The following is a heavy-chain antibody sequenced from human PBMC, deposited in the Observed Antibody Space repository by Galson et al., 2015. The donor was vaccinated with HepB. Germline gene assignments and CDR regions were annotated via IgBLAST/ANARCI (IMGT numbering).Heavy chain of an antibody. CDR2: ISGSGGST. J-gene: IGHJ4*02. D-gene: IGHD6-19*01. Sequence: SLRLSCAASGFTFSSYAMSWVRQAPGKGLEWVSAISGSGGSTYYADSVKGRFTISRDNSKNTLYLQMNSLRAGDTAVYYCAKDGGPPYSGYDLIIGYSSGWYFDYWGQGTLVTVSS. CDR1: GFTFSSYA. CDR3: AKDGGPPYSGYDLIIGYSSGWYFDY. V-gene: IGHV3-23*01.